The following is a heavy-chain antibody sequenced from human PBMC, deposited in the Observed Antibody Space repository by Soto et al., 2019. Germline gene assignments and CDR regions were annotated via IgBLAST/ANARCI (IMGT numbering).Heavy chain of an antibody. J-gene: IGHJ4*02. V-gene: IGHV1-2*02. CDR2: MNPNSGCT. D-gene: IGHD6-13*01. CDR1: GYTFSGYF. Sequence: QVQLVQSGADVKKPGASVKVSCKTSGYTFSGYFMHWLRQAPGQGLEWMGWMNPNSGCTDYAQNFQGRVSMTWDTSISTACMELSRLRSDDTALYYCARGYYSSSWRVYDYWGQGTLVTVSS. CDR3: ARGYYSSSWRVYDY.